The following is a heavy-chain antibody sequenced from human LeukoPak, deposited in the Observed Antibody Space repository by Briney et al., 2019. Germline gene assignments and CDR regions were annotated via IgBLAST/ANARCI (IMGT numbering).Heavy chain of an antibody. D-gene: IGHD3-10*01. V-gene: IGHV4-4*02. CDR1: GGSISSSNW. CDR2: IYHSGST. Sequence: PSGTLSLTCAVSGGSISSSNWWSWVRQPPGKGLEWIGEIYHSGSTNYNPSLKSRVTISVDKSKNQFSLKLSSVTAADTAVYYCARHGSELVEPIDYWGQGTLVTVSS. J-gene: IGHJ4*02. CDR3: ARHGSELVEPIDY.